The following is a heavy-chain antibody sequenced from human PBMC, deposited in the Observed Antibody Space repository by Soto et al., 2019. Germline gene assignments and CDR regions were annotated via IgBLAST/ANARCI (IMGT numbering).Heavy chain of an antibody. CDR2: INAGNGNT. D-gene: IGHD2-15*01. CDR1: GYTFTSYA. CDR3: ARGPGGPDGPGDH. Sequence: QVQLVQSGAEVKKPGASVKVSCKASGYTFTSYAMHWVRQAPGQRLEWMGWINAGNGNTKYSQKFQGRVTITRDTSTSTAYMELSSLRSEDTAVYYGARGPGGPDGPGDHWGQGTLVTVSS. J-gene: IGHJ4*02. V-gene: IGHV1-3*01.